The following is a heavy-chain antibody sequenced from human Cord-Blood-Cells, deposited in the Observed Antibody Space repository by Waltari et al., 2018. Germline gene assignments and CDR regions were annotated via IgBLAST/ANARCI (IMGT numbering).Heavy chain of an antibody. CDR1: XXPXXSSXYY. CDR3: ARRGSSSIDY. V-gene: IGHV4-39*01. Sequence: QLQLQESGPGLVKPSETLSLTCTXXXXPXXSSXYYWGWIRQPPGKGLEWIGSIYYSGSTYYNPSLKSRVTISVDTSKNQFSLKLSSVTAADTAVYYCARRGSSSIDYWGQGTLVTVSS. J-gene: IGHJ4*02. D-gene: IGHD6-6*01. CDR2: IYYSGST.